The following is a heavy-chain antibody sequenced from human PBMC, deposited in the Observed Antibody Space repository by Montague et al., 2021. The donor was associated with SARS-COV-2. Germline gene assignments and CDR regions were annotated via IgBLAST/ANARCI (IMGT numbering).Heavy chain of an antibody. CDR1: GGSISNFY. CDR3: ARINPTGVDF. J-gene: IGHJ4*02. V-gene: IGHV4-59*12. Sequence: SETLSLTCTVSGGSISNFYWTWIRSPPGKGLEWIGSISYSGSTNYNPSLKSRVTISVDTSKNQFSLKLTSVTAADTAFYYCARINPTGVDFWGQGTMVTVSS. CDR2: ISYSGST. D-gene: IGHD1-14*01.